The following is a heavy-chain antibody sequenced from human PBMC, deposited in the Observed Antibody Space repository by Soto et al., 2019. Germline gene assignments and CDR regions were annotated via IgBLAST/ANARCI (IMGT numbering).Heavy chain of an antibody. V-gene: IGHV4-34*01. CDR1: GGSFSGYY. D-gene: IGHD3-9*01. CDR3: ARDVGLDSDDFFAY. CDR2: INHSGST. Sequence: PSETLSLTCAVYGGSFSGYYWSWIRQPPGKGLEWIGEINHSGSTNYNPSLKSRVTISVDTSKNQFSLKLSSVTAADTAVYYCARDVGLDSDDFFAYWGQGTQVTVSS. J-gene: IGHJ4*02.